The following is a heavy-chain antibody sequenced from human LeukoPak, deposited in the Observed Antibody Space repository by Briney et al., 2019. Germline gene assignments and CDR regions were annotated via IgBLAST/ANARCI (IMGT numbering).Heavy chain of an antibody. CDR2: ISGSGGST. Sequence: PGGSLGLSCAASGFTFSSYAMSWVRQAPGKGLEWVSAISGSGGSTYYADSVKGRFTISRDNSKNTLYLQMNSLRAEDTAVYYCARGRVFDSSGYSDYWGQGTLVTVSS. D-gene: IGHD3-22*01. CDR3: ARGRVFDSSGYSDY. J-gene: IGHJ4*02. V-gene: IGHV3-23*01. CDR1: GFTFSSYA.